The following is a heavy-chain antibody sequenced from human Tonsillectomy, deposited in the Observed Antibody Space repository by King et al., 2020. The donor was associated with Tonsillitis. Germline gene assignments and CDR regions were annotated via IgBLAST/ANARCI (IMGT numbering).Heavy chain of an antibody. CDR3: ARPSIAASFDAFDI. CDR2: IYYSGST. D-gene: IGHD6-13*01. J-gene: IGHJ3*02. Sequence: QLQESGPGLVKPSETLSLTCTVSGGSISSSSYYWGWIRQPPGKGLEWIGRIYYSGSTYYNPSLKIRDTISVETSKNQFSLKLTSVTAADTAVYYCARPSIAASFDAFDIWGQGTMVTVSS. CDR1: GGSISSSSYY. V-gene: IGHV4-39*01.